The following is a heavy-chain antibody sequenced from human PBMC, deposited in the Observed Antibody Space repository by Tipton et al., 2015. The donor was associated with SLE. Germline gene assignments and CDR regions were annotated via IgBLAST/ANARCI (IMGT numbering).Heavy chain of an antibody. J-gene: IGHJ1*01. Sequence: SLRLSCAASGFTFRSYGMHWVRQAPGKGLEWVAVIWYDGSNKYYADSVKGRFTISRDNSKNTLYLQMNSLRAEDTAVYYCARGYSSGYPEYFQHWGQGTLVTVSS. CDR3: ARGYSSGYPEYFQH. CDR1: GFTFRSYG. D-gene: IGHD3-22*01. V-gene: IGHV3-33*01. CDR2: IWYDGSNK.